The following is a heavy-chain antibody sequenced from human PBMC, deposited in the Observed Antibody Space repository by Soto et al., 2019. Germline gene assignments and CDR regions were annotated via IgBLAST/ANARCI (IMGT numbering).Heavy chain of an antibody. J-gene: IGHJ4*02. CDR2: ISGAGDNT. CDR3: AKPRHTTTYYPPDFDY. Sequence: EVQLLESGGGLVQPGGSLRLSCAASGFTFSSYGMSWVRQAPGKGLERVSAISGAGDNTYYADSVKGRFTISRDISKNTLYLQMNSLRVEDTAVYYCAKPRHTTTYYPPDFDYWGQGTLVTVSS. CDR1: GFTFSSYG. V-gene: IGHV3-23*01. D-gene: IGHD3-22*01.